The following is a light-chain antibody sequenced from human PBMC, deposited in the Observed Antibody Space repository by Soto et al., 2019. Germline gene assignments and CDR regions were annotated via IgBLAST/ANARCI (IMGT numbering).Light chain of an antibody. CDR2: AAS. Sequence: DIQMTQSPSTLSASVGDRVTITCRASQSISSWLAWYQQKPGKASKLLIYAASTLQSGVPSRFSGSGSGTDFTLTISCLQSEDFATYYCQQYYSYPRTFGQGTKVDIK. CDR1: QSISSW. J-gene: IGKJ1*01. V-gene: IGKV1-5*01. CDR3: QQYYSYPRT.